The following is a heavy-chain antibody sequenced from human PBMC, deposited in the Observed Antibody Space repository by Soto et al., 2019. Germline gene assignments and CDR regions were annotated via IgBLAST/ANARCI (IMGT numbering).Heavy chain of an antibody. J-gene: IGHJ4*02. Sequence: VGSLRLSCAASGFTFSSYEMNWVRQAPGKGLEWVSYISSSGSTIYYADSVKGRLTISRDNSKNTLYLQMNSLRAEDTAVYYCAKELARYDYWGQGTLVTVSS. D-gene: IGHD3-9*01. V-gene: IGHV3-48*03. CDR3: AKELARYDY. CDR1: GFTFSSYE. CDR2: ISSSGSTI.